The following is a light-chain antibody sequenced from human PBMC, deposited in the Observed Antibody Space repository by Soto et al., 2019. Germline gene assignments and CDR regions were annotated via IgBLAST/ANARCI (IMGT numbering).Light chain of an antibody. CDR2: WAS. CDR1: QSVLHSPNNKNY. Sequence: DIVMTQSPDSLAVSLGERATINCKSSQSVLHSPNNKNYLAWYQQQPGQPPKLLIYWASTRESGVPDRFSGSGSGTDFTLTISSLQAEDVAVYYCHQDNGIPWTFGQGTKVEIK. V-gene: IGKV4-1*01. J-gene: IGKJ1*01. CDR3: HQDNGIPWT.